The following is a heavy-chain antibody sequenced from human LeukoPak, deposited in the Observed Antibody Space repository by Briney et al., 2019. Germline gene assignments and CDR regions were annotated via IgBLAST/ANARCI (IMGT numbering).Heavy chain of an antibody. J-gene: IGHJ4*02. Sequence: QAGGSLRPSCAASGFTFSDYWVAWVRQAPGKGLEWLANIKQDGSQTYYVDSVKGRFTISRDNAKNSLYLQMNSLRVEDTALYYCARKGLPDYWGQGTLVTVSS. V-gene: IGHV3-7*01. CDR1: GFTFSDYW. CDR2: IKQDGSQT. CDR3: ARKGLPDY.